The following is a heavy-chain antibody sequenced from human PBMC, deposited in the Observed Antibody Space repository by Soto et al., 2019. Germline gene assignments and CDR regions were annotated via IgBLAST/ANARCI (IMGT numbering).Heavy chain of an antibody. J-gene: IGHJ4*02. Sequence: RASVKVSCKASGYTFTGYYMHWVRQAPGQGLEWMGWINPNSGGTNYAQKFQGRVTMTRDTSISTAYMELSRLRSDDTAVYYCASGAWGAEPTFDYWGQGTLVTVSS. D-gene: IGHD7-27*01. CDR3: ASGAWGAEPTFDY. CDR2: INPNSGGT. CDR1: GYTFTGYY. V-gene: IGHV1-2*02.